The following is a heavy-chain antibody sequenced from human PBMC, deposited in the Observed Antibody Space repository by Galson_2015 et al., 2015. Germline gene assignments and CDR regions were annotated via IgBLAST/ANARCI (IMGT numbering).Heavy chain of an antibody. CDR1: GFSFSYGW. D-gene: IGHD4-17*01. J-gene: IGHJ3*02. CDR3: ATNGDYDAFDI. CDR2: IKSKTDGGTR. V-gene: IGHV3-15*01. Sequence: AASGFSFSYGWMSWVRQAPGKGLEWVGRIKSKTDGGTRDYAAPVKGRFTISRDDSKNTLYLQMNSLKIEDTAVYYCATNGDYDAFDIWGQGTMVTVSS.